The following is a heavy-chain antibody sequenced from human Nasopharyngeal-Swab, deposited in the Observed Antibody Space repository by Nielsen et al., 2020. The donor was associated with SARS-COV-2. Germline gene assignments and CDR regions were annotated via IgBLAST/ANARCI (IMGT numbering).Heavy chain of an antibody. Sequence: SETLSLTCAVSGGSISSGGYSWSWIRQPPGKGLEWIGYIYHSGSTYYNPSLKSRVTISVDTSKNQFSLKLSSVTAADTAVYYCARDFEGYSYGSDDYWGQGTLVTVSS. D-gene: IGHD5-18*01. V-gene: IGHV4-30-2*01. CDR1: GGSISSGGYS. CDR2: IYHSGST. J-gene: IGHJ4*02. CDR3: ARDFEGYSYGSDDY.